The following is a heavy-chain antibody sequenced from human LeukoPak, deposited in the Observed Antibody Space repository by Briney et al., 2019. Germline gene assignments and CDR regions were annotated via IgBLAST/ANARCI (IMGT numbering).Heavy chain of an antibody. CDR1: GFTFSSYW. D-gene: IGHD3-22*01. CDR3: ARVWERITMIVVVSSRLPGAFDI. CDR2: IKQDGSEK. J-gene: IGHJ3*02. Sequence: GGSLRLSCAASGFTFSSYWMSWVRQAPGKGLEWVANIKQDGSEKYYVDSVKGRFTISRDNAKNSLYLQMNSLRAEDTAVYYCARVWERITMIVVVSSRLPGAFDIWGQGTMVTVSS. V-gene: IGHV3-7*03.